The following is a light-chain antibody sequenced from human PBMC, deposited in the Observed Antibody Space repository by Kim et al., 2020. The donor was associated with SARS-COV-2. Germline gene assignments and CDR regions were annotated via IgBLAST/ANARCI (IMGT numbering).Light chain of an antibody. V-gene: IGLV2-11*03. CDR3: CSYAGSYTLV. J-gene: IGLJ2*01. CDR2: DVT. CDR1: SSDVGGYNY. Sequence: GQSVTISCTGTSSDVGGYNYVSWYQQHPGKAPKLMIYDVTKRPSGVPDRFSGSKSGNTASLTISGLQAEEEADYYCCSYAGSYTLVFGGGTQLTVL.